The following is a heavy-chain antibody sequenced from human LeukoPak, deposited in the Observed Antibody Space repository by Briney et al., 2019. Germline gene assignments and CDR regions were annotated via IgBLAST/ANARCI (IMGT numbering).Heavy chain of an antibody. CDR2: IRSKAYGGTT. CDR1: GFIFGDYA. Sequence: GGSLRLSCTASGFIFGDYAMSWFRQAPGKGLEWVGFIRSKAYGGTTEYAASVKGRFTISRDDSKSIAYLQMNSLKTEDTAVYYCTRDRGDSSGYYWAHYYYYGMDVWGQGTTVTVSS. V-gene: IGHV3-49*03. D-gene: IGHD3-22*01. J-gene: IGHJ6*02. CDR3: TRDRGDSSGYYWAHYYYYGMDV.